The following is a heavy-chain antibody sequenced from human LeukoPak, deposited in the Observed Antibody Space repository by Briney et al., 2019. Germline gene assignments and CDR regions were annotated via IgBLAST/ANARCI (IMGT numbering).Heavy chain of an antibody. Sequence: SETLSLTCTVSGGSISSYYWSWIRQHPGKGLEWIGYIYYSGSTYYNPSLKSRVTISVDTSKNQFSLKLSSVTAADTAVYYCARGPYSSSWYNVDYWGQETLVTVSS. CDR2: IYYSGST. D-gene: IGHD6-13*01. CDR1: GGSISSYY. J-gene: IGHJ4*02. CDR3: ARGPYSSSWYNVDY. V-gene: IGHV4-59*06.